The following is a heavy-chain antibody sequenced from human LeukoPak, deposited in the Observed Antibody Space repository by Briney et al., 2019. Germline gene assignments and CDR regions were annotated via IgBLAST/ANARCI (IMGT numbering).Heavy chain of an antibody. CDR2: IKQDGSEK. V-gene: IGHV3-7*03. CDR1: GFTFSSYW. D-gene: IGHD7-27*01. J-gene: IGHJ6*03. CDR3: ARDTSNWGLGGRYYYYYYMDV. Sequence: PGGSLRLSCAASGFTFSSYWMSWVRQAPGKGLEWVANIKQDGSEKYYVDSVKGRFTISRDNAKNSLYLQMNSLRAEDTAVYYCARDTSNWGLGGRYYYYYYMDVWGKGTTVTVSS.